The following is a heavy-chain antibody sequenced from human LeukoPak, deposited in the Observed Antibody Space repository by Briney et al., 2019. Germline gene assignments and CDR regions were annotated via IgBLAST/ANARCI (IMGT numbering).Heavy chain of an antibody. J-gene: IGHJ4*02. Sequence: GESLRPSCAASGFTFSDYSMNWVRQAPGKGLEWVPYIDGSGDTIYYADSVKGRFTISRDNAKNSLDLQMNSLRDEDTAVYYCSRRFDCWGQGTLVTVSS. V-gene: IGHV3-48*02. CDR3: SRRFDC. CDR1: GFTFSDYS. CDR2: IDGSGDTI.